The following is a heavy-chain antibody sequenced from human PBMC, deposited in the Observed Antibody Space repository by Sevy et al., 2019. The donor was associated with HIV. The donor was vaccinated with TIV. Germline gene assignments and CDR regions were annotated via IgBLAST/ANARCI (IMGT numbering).Heavy chain of an antibody. CDR3: ARGPNYGDRTDDFEY. Sequence: GGSLRLSCAVSGFPFSNYWMSWVRQAPGKGLEWVANIKQDESEIYNVDSVKGRFTISRDNAKNSVSLQMNSLGAEDTAVYYCARGPNYGDRTDDFEYWGQRILVTVSS. CDR2: IKQDESEI. J-gene: IGHJ4*02. CDR1: GFPFSNYW. V-gene: IGHV3-7*01. D-gene: IGHD4-17*01.